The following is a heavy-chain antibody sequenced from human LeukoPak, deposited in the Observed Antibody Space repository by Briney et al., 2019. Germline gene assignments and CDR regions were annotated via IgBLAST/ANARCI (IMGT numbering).Heavy chain of an antibody. CDR3: ARTNDYGDYFDAFDI. CDR1: GGSISRGSYY. J-gene: IGHJ3*02. V-gene: IGHV4-61*02. CDR2: IYTSGST. Sequence: PSQTLSLTCTASGGSISRGSYYWSWIRQPAGKGLEWIGRIYTSGSTNYNPSLKSRVTISVDTSKNQFSLKLSSVTAADTAVYYCARTNDYGDYFDAFDIWGQGTMVTVSS. D-gene: IGHD4-17*01.